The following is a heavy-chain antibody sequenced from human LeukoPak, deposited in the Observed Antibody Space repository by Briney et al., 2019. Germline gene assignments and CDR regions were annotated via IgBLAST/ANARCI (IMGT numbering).Heavy chain of an antibody. Sequence: PGGSLRLSCAAYGFTFNSYCMHWVRQAPGKGLEWVAFIRYDGSYEYYADSVKGRFTISRDNSKTTLYLQMNSLRSEDTAVYYCAKDGGPNVYEYYKYLDIWGKGTTVTVSS. CDR3: AKDGGPNVYEYYKYLDI. CDR1: GFTFNSYC. J-gene: IGHJ6*03. CDR2: IRYDGSYE. V-gene: IGHV3-30*02.